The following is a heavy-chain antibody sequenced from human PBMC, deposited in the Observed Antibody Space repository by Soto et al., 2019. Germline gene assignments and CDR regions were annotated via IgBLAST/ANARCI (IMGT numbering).Heavy chain of an antibody. J-gene: IGHJ4*02. V-gene: IGHV4-59*01. CDR1: GGSIRSYY. CDR2: IYYSGST. Sequence: PSETLSLTCTVSGGSIRSYYWSWIRKPPGKGLEWIGYIYYSGSTKYNPSLKSRVTISVDTYKNKFSLKLSSVTAADTAVYYCARTYYYGSGSLYYFAYWGKGTLFTVSS. CDR3: ARTYYYGSGSLYYFAY. D-gene: IGHD3-10*01.